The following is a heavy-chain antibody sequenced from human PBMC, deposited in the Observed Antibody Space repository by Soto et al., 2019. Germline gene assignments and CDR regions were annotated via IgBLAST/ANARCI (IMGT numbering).Heavy chain of an antibody. CDR1: GYTFTAYY. CDR3: ARVMWSSSWHFDY. D-gene: IGHD6-13*01. CDR2: INPNSGGT. V-gene: IGHV1-2*02. Sequence: ASVKVSCKASGYTFTAYYIHWVRQAPGQGLEWMGWINPNSGGTNYAQKLQGRVTMTTDTSTSTAYMELRSLRSDDTAVYYCARVMWSSSWHFDYWGQGTLVTVSS. J-gene: IGHJ4*02.